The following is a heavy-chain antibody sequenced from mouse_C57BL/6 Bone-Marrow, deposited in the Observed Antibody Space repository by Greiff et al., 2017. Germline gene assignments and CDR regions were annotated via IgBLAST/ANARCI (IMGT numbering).Heavy chain of an antibody. V-gene: IGHV6-3*01. J-gene: IGHJ3*01. CDR1: GFTFSNYW. CDR3: TPYGSSYVTWFAY. CDR2: IRLKSDNYAT. D-gene: IGHD1-1*01. Sequence: EVQGVESGGGLVQPGGSMKLSCVASGFTFSNYWMNWVRQSPEKGLEWVAQIRLKSDNYATHSAESVKGRFTISRDDSKSSVYLQMNNLRAEDTGIYYCTPYGSSYVTWFAYWGQGTLVTVSA.